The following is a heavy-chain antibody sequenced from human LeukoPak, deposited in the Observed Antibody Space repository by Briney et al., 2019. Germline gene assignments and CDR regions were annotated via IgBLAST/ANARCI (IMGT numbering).Heavy chain of an antibody. J-gene: IGHJ4*02. CDR1: GFTFSSYA. V-gene: IGHV3-23*01. CDR2: ISGSGGST. CDR3: ARSGEGFISRFDY. Sequence: GGSLRLSCAASGFTFSSYAMSWVRQAPGKGLEWVSAISGSGGSTYYADSVKGRFTISRDYSKNTLYLQMNSLRAEDTAVYYCARSGEGFISRFDYWGQGTLVTVSS. D-gene: IGHD7-27*01.